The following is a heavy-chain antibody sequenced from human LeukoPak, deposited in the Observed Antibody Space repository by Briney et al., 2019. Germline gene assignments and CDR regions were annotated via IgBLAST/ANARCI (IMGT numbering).Heavy chain of an antibody. J-gene: IGHJ5*02. D-gene: IGHD3-10*01. CDR2: IKQDGSEK. Sequence: PGGSLRLSCAASGFTFSSYWMSWVRQAPGKGLEWVANIKQDGSEKYYVDSVKGRFTISRDNAKNSLYLQMNSLRAEDTAVYYCARDYLGSDGSGSPLPWFDPWGQGTLVTVSS. CDR1: GFTFSSYW. V-gene: IGHV3-7*01. CDR3: ARDYLGSDGSGSPLPWFDP.